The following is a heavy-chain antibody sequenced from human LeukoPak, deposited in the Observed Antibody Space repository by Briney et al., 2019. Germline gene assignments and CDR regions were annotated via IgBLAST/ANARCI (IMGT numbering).Heavy chain of an antibody. CDR3: ARTMVRGDSDY. V-gene: IGHV1-2*06. J-gene: IGHJ4*02. CDR1: GYTFTGYY. Sequence: ASVKVSCKASGYTFTGYYMHWVRQAPGQGLEWMGRINPNSGGTNYAQKVHGRVSMTRATSISTAYMELSRLSSDGTAVYYCARTMVRGDSDYWGQGTPVTVSS. D-gene: IGHD3-10*01. CDR2: INPNSGGT.